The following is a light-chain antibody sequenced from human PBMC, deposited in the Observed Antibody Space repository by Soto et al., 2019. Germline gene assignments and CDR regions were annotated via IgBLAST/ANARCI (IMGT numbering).Light chain of an antibody. J-gene: IGKJ1*01. CDR2: GAS. CDR1: QRVSSSY. Sequence: EIVLTQSPGTLSLSPGERATLSCRASQRVSSSYLAWYQQKHGQAPRLLIYGASSRATGIPDRFSGSGSGTDFTLTISRLEPEDFAVYYCQQYGSSPVTFGQGTKVEIK. CDR3: QQYGSSPVT. V-gene: IGKV3-20*01.